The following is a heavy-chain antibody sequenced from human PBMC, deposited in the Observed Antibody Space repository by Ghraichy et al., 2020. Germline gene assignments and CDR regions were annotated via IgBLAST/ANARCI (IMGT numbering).Heavy chain of an antibody. CDR2: INQDGIQK. D-gene: IGHD3-22*01. V-gene: IGHV3-7*01. Sequence: GGSLRLSCAASGFTFRYYWMSWVRQAPGKGLEWVANINQDGIQKYYVDSVKGRFTMSRDNARNSLYLQMNSLRAEDTAVYYCATSPTRDSRSSYWGQGTLVTVSS. CDR1: GFTFRYYW. J-gene: IGHJ4*02. CDR3: ATSPTRDSRSSY.